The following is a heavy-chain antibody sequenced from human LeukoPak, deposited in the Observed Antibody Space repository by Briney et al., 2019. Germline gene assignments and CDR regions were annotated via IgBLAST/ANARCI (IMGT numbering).Heavy chain of an antibody. J-gene: IGHJ4*02. CDR1: GFSFDKFW. D-gene: IGHD6-13*01. CDR3: VSQEVVPH. Sequence: PGGSLRLSCAASGFSFDKFWMSWVRQAPGKGLEWQANVKHDGSVEQYVDSAKGRFTIYRDNAKNSVYLQMDSLRAEDTAVYYCVSQEVVPHWGQGTLVTVSS. CDR2: VKHDGSVE. V-gene: IGHV3-7*01.